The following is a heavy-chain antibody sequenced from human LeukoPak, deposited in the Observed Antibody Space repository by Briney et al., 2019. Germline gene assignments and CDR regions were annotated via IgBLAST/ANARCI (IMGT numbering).Heavy chain of an antibody. D-gene: IGHD2-21*01. V-gene: IGHV3-53*01. J-gene: IGHJ3*02. CDR3: ARDNYILRASDI. Sequence: GGSLRLSCAASGFTISSNYMTWVRQAPGKGLEWVSVIYTGGSTYYTDSVRGRFTIARDNSKNTLYLQMNRLRAEDTAVYYCARDNYILRASDIWGQGTMVTVSS. CDR2: IYTGGST. CDR1: GFTISSNY.